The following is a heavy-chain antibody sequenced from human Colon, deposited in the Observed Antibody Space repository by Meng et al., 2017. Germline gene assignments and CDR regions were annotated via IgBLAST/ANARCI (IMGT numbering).Heavy chain of an antibody. CDR1: GFTFGDHY. CDR3: VRGFPSSD. V-gene: IGHV3-11*01. CDR2: ISSSGSSL. Sequence: QVQLVESGGGWVKPGEALRLSCAASGFTFGDHYMSWVRQAPGKVLEWVSYISSSGSSLYYADSVKGRFTISRDNAENSLFLHMDNLRVEDSAVYYCVRGFPSSDWGQGTLVTVSS. J-gene: IGHJ4*02.